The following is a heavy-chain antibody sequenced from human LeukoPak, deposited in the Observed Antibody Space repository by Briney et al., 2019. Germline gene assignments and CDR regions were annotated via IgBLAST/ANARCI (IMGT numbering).Heavy chain of an antibody. J-gene: IGHJ3*02. CDR3: AREGVGYYDFWSGYVDDAFDI. D-gene: IGHD3-3*01. V-gene: IGHV3-48*03. Sequence: GGSLRLSCAASGFTFSSYEMNWVRQAPGKGLEWVSYISSRGSTIYYADSVKGRFTISRDNAKNSLYLQMNSLRAEDTAVYYCAREGVGYYDFWSGYVDDAFDIWGQGTMVTVSS. CDR1: GFTFSSYE. CDR2: ISSRGSTI.